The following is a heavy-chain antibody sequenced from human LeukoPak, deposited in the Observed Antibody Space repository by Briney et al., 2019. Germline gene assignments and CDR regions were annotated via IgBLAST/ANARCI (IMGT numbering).Heavy chain of an antibody. J-gene: IGHJ4*02. Sequence: GASVKVSCKASGYTFTGYYMHWVRQAPGQGLEWMGWINPNSGGTNYAQKFQGRVTMTRDTSISAAYMELSRLRSDDTAVYYCARDANSNYGFRPSGPVSPPDYWGQGTLVTVSS. CDR3: ARDANSNYGFRPSGPVSPPDY. V-gene: IGHV1-2*02. CDR2: INPNSGGT. CDR1: GYTFTGYY. D-gene: IGHD4-11*01.